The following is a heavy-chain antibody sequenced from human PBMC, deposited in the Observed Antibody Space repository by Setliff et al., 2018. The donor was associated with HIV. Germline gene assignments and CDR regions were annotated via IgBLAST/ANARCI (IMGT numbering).Heavy chain of an antibody. Sequence: SVKVSCKASGGPFKTYAINWVRQAPGQGLEWMGGIIPIFGTPNYAQSFQGRVTITADELTRTVHMELSSLRFEDTALYYCARGGVRGYSFGEGFDIWGQGTMVTVSS. D-gene: IGHD5-18*01. J-gene: IGHJ3*02. CDR1: GGPFKTYA. CDR3: ARGGVRGYSFGEGFDI. V-gene: IGHV1-69*13. CDR2: IIPIFGTP.